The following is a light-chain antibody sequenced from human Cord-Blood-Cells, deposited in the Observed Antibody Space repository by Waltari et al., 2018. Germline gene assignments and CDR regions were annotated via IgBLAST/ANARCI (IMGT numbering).Light chain of an antibody. Sequence: DIVMTQSPDSLTVSLGERDTINCQSSTSVLYSSNNKNYLAWYQQKPGHPPKLLIYWASTRESGVPDRFRGSGSGTDFTLTISSLQAEDVAVYYCQQYYSTPITFGQGTRLEIK. CDR1: TSVLYSSNNKNY. V-gene: IGKV4-1*01. CDR2: WAS. J-gene: IGKJ5*01. CDR3: QQYYSTPIT.